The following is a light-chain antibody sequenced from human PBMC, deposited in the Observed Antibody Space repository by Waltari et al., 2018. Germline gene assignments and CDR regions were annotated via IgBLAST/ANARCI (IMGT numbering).Light chain of an antibody. V-gene: IGKV1-5*03. CDR3: QQYYSYPYT. J-gene: IGKJ2*01. CDR2: KAS. CDR1: QIITSW. Sequence: DIQMTQSPSTLSASVGDRVTITCRASQIITSWLAWYQQKPGKAPKLLIYKASSLGSGVPSRFSGSGSGTEFTLTISSLQPDDFATFYCQQYYSYPYTFGQGTKLEIK.